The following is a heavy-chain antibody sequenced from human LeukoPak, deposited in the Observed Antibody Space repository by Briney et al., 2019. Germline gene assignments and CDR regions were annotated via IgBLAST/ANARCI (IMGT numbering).Heavy chain of an antibody. V-gene: IGHV3-7*01. CDR2: INDDGSEQ. CDR3: AREVVVPAATHFDY. J-gene: IGHJ4*02. D-gene: IGHD2-2*01. Sequence: PGGSLRLSCSASGFTFRKYWMTWVRQAPGKGLEWVAHINDDGSEQNYVGSVKGRFTISRDNGKNSVYMQMNSLRAEDTAVYYCAREVVVPAATHFDYWGQGTLVTVSS. CDR1: GFTFRKYW.